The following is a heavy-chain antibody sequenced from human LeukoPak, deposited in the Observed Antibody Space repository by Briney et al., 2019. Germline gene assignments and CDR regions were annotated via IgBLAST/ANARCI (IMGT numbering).Heavy chain of an antibody. CDR3: ARGWLAETTVVTPYNY. V-gene: IGHV1-69*01. J-gene: IGHJ4*02. CDR1: GGTFSSYD. Sequence: SVKVSCKASGGTFSSYDISWVRQAPGQGLEWTGGITPIFGTAKYAQKFQGRVTITAVESMSTAYMELSSLRSEDTAVYYCARGWLAETTVVTPYNYWGQGTLVTVSS. CDR2: ITPIFGTA. D-gene: IGHD4-23*01.